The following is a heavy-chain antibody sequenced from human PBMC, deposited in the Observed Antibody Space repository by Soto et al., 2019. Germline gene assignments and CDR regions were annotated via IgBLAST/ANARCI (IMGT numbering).Heavy chain of an antibody. Sequence: VQLVQSGAEVKKPGSSVKVSCKVSGGTFRSFVIDWVRQAPGQRLEWLGGIIPIFGTTNYAEKFRGRVSMTADESTSTAYMELSSLTADDTAVYFCARPRGGDGQNNFFDPWGQGTLVTVSS. V-gene: IGHV1-69*01. CDR3: ARPRGGDGQNNFFDP. CDR2: IIPIFGTT. D-gene: IGHD2-21*02. J-gene: IGHJ5*02. CDR1: GGTFRSFV.